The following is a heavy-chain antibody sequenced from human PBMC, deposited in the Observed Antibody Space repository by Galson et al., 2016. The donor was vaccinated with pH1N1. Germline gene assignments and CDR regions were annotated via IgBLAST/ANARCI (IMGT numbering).Heavy chain of an antibody. D-gene: IGHD1-26*01. CDR2: INPSGGST. J-gene: IGHJ6*02. Sequence: SVKVSCKASGNTFTSYYMHGVRQAPGQGLEWMGTINPSGGSTSYAQKFQGRVTMTRDTSTSTVYMELSSLRSEDTAVYYCARDGESMRGSYFNYYYYGMDVWGQGTTVTVSS. V-gene: IGHV1-46*01. CDR3: ARDGESMRGSYFNYYYYGMDV. CDR1: GNTFTSYY.